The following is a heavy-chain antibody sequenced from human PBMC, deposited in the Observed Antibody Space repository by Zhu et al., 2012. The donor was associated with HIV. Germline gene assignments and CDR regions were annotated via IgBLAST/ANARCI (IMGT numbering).Heavy chain of an antibody. V-gene: IGHV4-59*11. Sequence: QVQLQESGPGLVKPSETLSLTCTVSGGSISSHYWSWIRQPPGKGLEWIGYIYYSGSTNYNPSLKSRVTISVDTSKNQFSLKLSSVTAADTAVYYCARGNDGPRGDWFDPWGQGTLVTVSS. CDR3: ARGNDGPRGDWFDP. CDR1: GGSISSHY. D-gene: IGHD5-24*01. J-gene: IGHJ5*02. CDR2: IYYSGST.